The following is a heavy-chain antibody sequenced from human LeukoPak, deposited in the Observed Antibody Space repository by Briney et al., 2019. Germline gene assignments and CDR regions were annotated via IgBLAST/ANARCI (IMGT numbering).Heavy chain of an antibody. Sequence: PGGSLRLSCAASGFTFSSFGFHWVRQAPGKGLEWVAEIWNDGKKTYYADSVRGRFTISRDSSKSTLYLQMNSLRVDDTAVYFCARAFAPGAVASYDVFDMWGQGTMVTVSS. V-gene: IGHV3-33*01. CDR2: IWNDGKKT. J-gene: IGHJ3*02. D-gene: IGHD6-19*01. CDR3: ARAFAPGAVASYDVFDM. CDR1: GFTFSSFG.